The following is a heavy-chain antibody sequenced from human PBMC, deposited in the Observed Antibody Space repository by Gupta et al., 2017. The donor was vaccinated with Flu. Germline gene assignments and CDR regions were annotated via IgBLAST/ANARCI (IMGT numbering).Heavy chain of an antibody. CDR1: GGSISSYY. D-gene: IGHD1-26*01. J-gene: IGHJ3*02. Sequence: QVQLQESGPGLVKPSETLSVTCTVSGGSISSYYWSWIRQPPGKGMEWIGYIYYSGRTNYNPSLKSRVTISVDTSKNQFSLKLSSVTAADTAVYYCARVGGDANDAFDIWGQGTMVTVSS. V-gene: IGHV4-59*01. CDR2: IYYSGRT. CDR3: ARVGGDANDAFDI.